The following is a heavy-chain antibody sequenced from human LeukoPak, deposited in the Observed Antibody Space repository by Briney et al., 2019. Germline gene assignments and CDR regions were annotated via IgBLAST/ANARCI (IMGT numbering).Heavy chain of an antibody. CDR2: ISAYNGNT. Sequence: GASVKVSCKASGYTFTSYGISWVRQAPGQGLEWMGWISAYNGNTNYAQKLQGRVTMTTDTSTSTAYMELRSLRPDDTAVYYCARDRRVGATSSRGPIRLYYYGMDVWGQGTTVTVFS. J-gene: IGHJ6*02. CDR3: ARDRRVGATSSRGPIRLYYYGMDV. V-gene: IGHV1-18*01. D-gene: IGHD1-26*01. CDR1: GYTFTSYG.